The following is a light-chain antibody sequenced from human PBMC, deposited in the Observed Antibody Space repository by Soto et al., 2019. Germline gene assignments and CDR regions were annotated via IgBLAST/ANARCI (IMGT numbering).Light chain of an antibody. J-gene: IGKJ2*01. CDR1: QIIGTN. CDR2: GAF. V-gene: IGKV3-15*01. CDR3: QQYDKWPYT. Sequence: EIVLTQSPATLSVSPGEGATLSCRTRQIIGTNLAWYQQKPGQAPRLLIYGAFIRAPGFPVRFRGTGSGSEFTLTISSLQSEDGALYYCQQYDKWPYTFGQGTNLELK.